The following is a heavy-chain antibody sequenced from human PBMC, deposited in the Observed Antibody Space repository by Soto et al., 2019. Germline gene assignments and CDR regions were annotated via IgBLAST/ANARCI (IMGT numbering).Heavy chain of an antibody. CDR3: GRRRASSSCWSGYFDL. CDR1: GGSISSSNW. Sequence: QAQLQESGPGLVKPSGTLSLTCAVSGGSISSSNWSSWVRQPPGKGLEWIGEIYHSGSTNYNPSLNSRVTITVDKSQKQYSLKLSPVSAAGTAVYYCGRRRASSSCWSGYFDLWGRGTLVTVSS. D-gene: IGHD6-19*01. J-gene: IGHJ2*01. V-gene: IGHV4-4*02. CDR2: IYHSGST.